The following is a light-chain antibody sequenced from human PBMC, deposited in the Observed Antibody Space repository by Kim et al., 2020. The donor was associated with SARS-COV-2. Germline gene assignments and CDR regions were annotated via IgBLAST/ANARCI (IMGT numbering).Light chain of an antibody. V-gene: IGLV3-19*01. CDR2: GID. CDR1: RLRRFF. J-gene: IGLJ3*02. CDR3: DSRDSSGNYRV. Sequence: ALRQKDKSTCQGDRLRRFFAGWYQQKPGQAPILVFSGIDKRPSAIPGRFSGFNAGNTDSLTIAEAQAEDEADYYFDSRDSSGNYRVFGGGTQLTVL.